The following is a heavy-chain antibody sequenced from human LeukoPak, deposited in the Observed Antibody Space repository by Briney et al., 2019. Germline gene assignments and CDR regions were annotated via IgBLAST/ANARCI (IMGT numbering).Heavy chain of an antibody. J-gene: IGHJ4*02. CDR2: ISAYNGDT. D-gene: IGHD3-10*01. Sequence: GASVKVACKASGYTFTSYAISWVRQAPGQGLEWMGWISAYNGDTNYAQKFQGRVTMTTDTSTGTAHMELRSLRSDDTAVYYCARHGSGSFPDYWGQGTLVTVSS. CDR1: GYTFTSYA. CDR3: ARHGSGSFPDY. V-gene: IGHV1-18*01.